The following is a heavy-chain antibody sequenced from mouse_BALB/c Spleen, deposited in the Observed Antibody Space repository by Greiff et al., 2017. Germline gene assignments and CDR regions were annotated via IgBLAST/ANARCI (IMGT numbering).Heavy chain of an antibody. CDR3: ARSYGYDGYAMDY. Sequence: EVNVVESGGGLVKPGGSLKLSCAASGFTFSSYAMSWVRQTPEQRLEWVASISSGGSTYYQDSVKGRFTISRDNARNIMYLQMSSLRSDDTAMYYCARSYGYDGYAMDYWGQGTSVTVSS. CDR1: GFTFSSYA. CDR2: ISSGGST. J-gene: IGHJ4*01. D-gene: IGHD2-2*01. V-gene: IGHV5-6-5*01.